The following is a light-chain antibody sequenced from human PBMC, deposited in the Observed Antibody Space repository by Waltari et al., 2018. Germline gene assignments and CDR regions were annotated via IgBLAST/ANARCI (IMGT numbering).Light chain of an antibody. CDR1: KIANYYL. J-gene: IGLJ3*02. CDR3: CSDAGGHKWV. Sequence: QSALTPPASVSGSPGQSITIACTGTKIANYYLVSWYQHHPGRAPKLIYEGTKRPSGVSNRFSVSKSGNTASLTISGLQAEDESHYYCCSDAGGHKWVFGGGTKVTVL. CDR2: EGT. V-gene: IGLV2-23*01.